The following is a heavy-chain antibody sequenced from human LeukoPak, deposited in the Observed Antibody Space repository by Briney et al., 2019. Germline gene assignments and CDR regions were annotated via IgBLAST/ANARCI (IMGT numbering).Heavy chain of an antibody. CDR1: GGSIDITSY. J-gene: IGHJ4*02. CDR3: TRESRPFGPFAY. CDR2: ISHGGTT. Sequence: RPSETLSLTCGVAGGSIDITSYWRWIRQAPGKGLEWIGEISHGGTTNYNPSLRSRVAMSLDRANNQFSLSLTSVTAADTAVYYCTRESRPFGPFAYWGQGVLVTVSS. D-gene: IGHD2-2*01. V-gene: IGHV4-4*02.